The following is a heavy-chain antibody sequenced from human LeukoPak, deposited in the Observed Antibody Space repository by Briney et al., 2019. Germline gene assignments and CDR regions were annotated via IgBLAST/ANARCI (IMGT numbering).Heavy chain of an antibody. J-gene: IGHJ6*02. V-gene: IGHV3-66*03. D-gene: IGHD3-16*01. Sequence: GGSLRLSCAASGSTVSSNYMSWVRQAPGKGLEWVSVIYSCGSTYYADSVKGRFTISRDNSKNTLYLQMNSLRAEDTAVYYCARDNYLFGGYYYYYGMDVWGQGTTVTVSS. CDR1: GSTVSSNY. CDR2: IYSCGST. CDR3: ARDNYLFGGYYYYYGMDV.